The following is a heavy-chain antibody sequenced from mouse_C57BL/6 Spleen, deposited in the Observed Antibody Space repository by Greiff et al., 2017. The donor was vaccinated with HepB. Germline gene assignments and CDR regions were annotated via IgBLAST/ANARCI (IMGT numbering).Heavy chain of an antibody. Sequence: VKQRTRESLEEIGMIDPNSGSTNYNEKFKSKATLTVDKSSSTAYMQLSSLTSEDSAVYYCARSDYGSSFAYWGQGTLVTVSA. CDR2: IDPNSGST. J-gene: IGHJ3*01. D-gene: IGHD1-1*01. V-gene: IGHV1-64*01. CDR3: ARSDYGSSFAY.